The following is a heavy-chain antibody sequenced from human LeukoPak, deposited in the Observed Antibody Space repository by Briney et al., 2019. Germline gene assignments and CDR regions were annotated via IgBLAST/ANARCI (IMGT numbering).Heavy chain of an antibody. CDR1: GFTFDDYG. D-gene: IGHD2-15*01. CDR3: ARDLTCSGGSCYFDY. V-gene: IGHV3-20*04. CDR2: INWNGGST. Sequence: GGSLSLSCAASGFTFDDYGMSWVRQAPGKGLEWVPGINWNGGSTGYADSVKGRFTISRDNAKNSLYLQMNSLRAEDTALYYCARDLTCSGGSCYFDYWGQGTLVTVSS. J-gene: IGHJ4*02.